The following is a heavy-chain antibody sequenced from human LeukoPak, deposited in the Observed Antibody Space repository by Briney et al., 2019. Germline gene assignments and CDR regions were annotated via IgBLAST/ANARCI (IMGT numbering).Heavy chain of an antibody. CDR2: INPNSGGT. CDR3: ARDRRGYSYGYYFDH. D-gene: IGHD5-18*01. V-gene: IGHV1-2*06. CDR1: GYTFTGYY. Sequence: ASVKVSCKASGYTFTGYYMHWVRQAPGQGLEWMGRINPNSGGTNYAPKFQGRVTMTRDTSISTAYMELSRLRSDDTAVYYCARDRRGYSYGYYFDHWGQGTLVTVSS. J-gene: IGHJ4*02.